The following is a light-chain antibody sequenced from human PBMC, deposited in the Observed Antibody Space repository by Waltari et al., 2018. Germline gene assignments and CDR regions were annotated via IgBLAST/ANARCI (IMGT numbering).Light chain of an antibody. CDR2: DVN. J-gene: IGLJ2*01. V-gene: IGLV2-14*03. CDR1: SSDCGGYEY. CDR3: SSFTSSTTGI. Sequence: SALTQPDSVSGSPGQSITISCSGISSDCGGYEYVSWYQQHPGKAPKVIIYDVNNRPSGVSTRFSGSKSGSSASLTISGLQAEDEADYYCSSFTSSTTGIFGGGTKVTVL.